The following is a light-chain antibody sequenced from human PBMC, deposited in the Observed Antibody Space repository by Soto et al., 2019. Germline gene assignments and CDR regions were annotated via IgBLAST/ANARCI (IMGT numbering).Light chain of an antibody. CDR3: QQYGNSPWT. CDR1: QSVTR. Sequence: EIVMTQSPATLSVSPGERATLSCRASQSVTRLAWYQQKPGQAPRLLIYDASSRATGIPDRFSGGGSGTDFTLTINRLEPEDFAVYYCQQYGNSPWTFGQGTKVDIK. CDR2: DAS. V-gene: IGKV3-20*01. J-gene: IGKJ1*01.